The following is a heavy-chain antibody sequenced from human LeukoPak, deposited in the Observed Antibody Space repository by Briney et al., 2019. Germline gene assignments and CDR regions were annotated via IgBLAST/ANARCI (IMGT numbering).Heavy chain of an antibody. D-gene: IGHD3-3*01. Sequence: PSETLSLTCTVSGGPISSYYWSWIRQPAGKGLEWIGRIYTSGSTNFNPSLKSRVTMSVDTSKNQFSLKLSSVTAADTAVYYCAREAAGLRYYDFWSGPRYFDLWGRGTLVTVSS. CDR2: IYTSGST. CDR1: GGPISSYY. CDR3: AREAAGLRYYDFWSGPRYFDL. J-gene: IGHJ2*01. V-gene: IGHV4-4*07.